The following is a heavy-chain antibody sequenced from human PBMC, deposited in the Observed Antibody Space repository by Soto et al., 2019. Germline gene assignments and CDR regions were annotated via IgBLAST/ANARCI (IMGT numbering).Heavy chain of an antibody. CDR3: AKVLTMVRGATHPLSYFDY. D-gene: IGHD3-10*01. CDR2: ISGSGGST. J-gene: IGHJ4*02. V-gene: IGHV3-23*01. CDR1: GFTFSSYA. Sequence: GGSLRLSCAASGFTFSSYAMSWVRQAPGKGLEWVSAISGSGGSTYYADSVKGRFTISRDNSKNTLYLQMNSLRAEDTAAYYCAKVLTMVRGATHPLSYFDYWGQGTLVTVSS.